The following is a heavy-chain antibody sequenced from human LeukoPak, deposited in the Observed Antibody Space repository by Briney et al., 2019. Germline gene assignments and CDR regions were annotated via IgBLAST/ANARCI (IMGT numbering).Heavy chain of an antibody. J-gene: IGHJ4*02. CDR2: ISAYNGNT. D-gene: IGHD3-3*01. CDR3: ARPIRGTIFGVVNLDF. Sequence: ASVKVSGKASGYTFISYGISWVRQAPGQGLEWMGWISAYNGNTDYAQKLQGRLTMTTDTSTSTAYMELRSLRSDDTAAYYCARPIRGTIFGVVNLDFWGQGTLVTVSS. V-gene: IGHV1-18*01. CDR1: GYTFISYG.